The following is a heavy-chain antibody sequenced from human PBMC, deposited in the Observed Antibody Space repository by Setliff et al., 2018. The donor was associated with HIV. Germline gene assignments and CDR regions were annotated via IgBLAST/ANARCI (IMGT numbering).Heavy chain of an antibody. CDR2: INDSGTT. D-gene: IGHD5-18*01. V-gene: IGHV4-34*01. CDR3: ARSTWTRFGGALTQLWPQRGAFDI. Sequence: KPSETLSLTCDVYGGSFRGSYWSWIRQSPGKGLEWIAEINDSGTTTSNPSLKSRVTISLDTPKNQFSLKLNSVTAADTAVYYCARSTWTRFGGALTQLWPQRGAFDIWGQGTKVTVSS. CDR1: GGSFRGSY. J-gene: IGHJ3*02.